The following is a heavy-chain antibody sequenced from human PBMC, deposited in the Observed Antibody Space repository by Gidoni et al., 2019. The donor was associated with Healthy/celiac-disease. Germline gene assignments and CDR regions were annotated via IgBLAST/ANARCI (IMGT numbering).Heavy chain of an antibody. Sequence: EVQLVESGGGLVQPGGSLRFSCAASGFTLSTYWMHLLRQAPGKGLVWVSRINSDGSSTSYADSVKGRFTISRDNAKNTLYLKMNSLRAEDTAVYYCAREAPERYSSSWYEDYWGQGTLVTVSS. D-gene: IGHD6-13*01. CDR1: GFTLSTYW. J-gene: IGHJ4*02. CDR2: INSDGSST. V-gene: IGHV3-74*01. CDR3: AREAPERYSSSWYEDY.